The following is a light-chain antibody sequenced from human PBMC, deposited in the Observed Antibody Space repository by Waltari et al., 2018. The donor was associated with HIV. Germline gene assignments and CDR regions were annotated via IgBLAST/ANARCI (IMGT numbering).Light chain of an antibody. CDR2: WAS. V-gene: IGKV4-1*01. J-gene: IGKJ2*01. Sequence: DIVMTQSPDSLAVSLGERATPNCKPSQSVLYSSNNKNYLALYQQKPGQPPKLLIYWASTRESGVPDRFSGGGSGTDFALTISSLQAEDVAVYYCQQYYSTPPYTFGQGTKLEIK. CDR3: QQYYSTPPYT. CDR1: QSVLYSSNNKNY.